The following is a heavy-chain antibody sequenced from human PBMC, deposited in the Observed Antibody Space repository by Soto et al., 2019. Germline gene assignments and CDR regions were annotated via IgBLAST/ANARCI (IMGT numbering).Heavy chain of an antibody. CDR2: IYYSGST. J-gene: IGHJ6*02. CDR1: GGSISSYY. D-gene: IGHD2-21*01. V-gene: IGHV4-59*01. CDR3: ARVGEDDYYYYYGMDV. Sequence: LSLTCTVSGGSISSYYWGWIRQPPGKGLEWIGYIYYSGSTNYNPSLKSRVTISVDTSKNQFSLKLSSVTAADTAVYYCARVGEDDYYYYYGMDVWGQGTTVTVSS.